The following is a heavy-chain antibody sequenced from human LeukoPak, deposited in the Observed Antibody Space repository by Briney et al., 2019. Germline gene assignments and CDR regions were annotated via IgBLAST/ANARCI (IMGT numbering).Heavy chain of an antibody. CDR2: IYYSGST. V-gene: IGHV4-61*05. D-gene: IGHD3-16*01. CDR3: ARLTSAAL. Sequence: SETLSLTCTVSGGSISSSSYYWSWIRQPPGKGLEWIGYIYYSGSTNYNPSLKSRVTISVDTSKNQFSLKLSSVTAADTAVYYCARLTSAALWGQGTLVTVSS. J-gene: IGHJ4*02. CDR1: GGSISSSSYY.